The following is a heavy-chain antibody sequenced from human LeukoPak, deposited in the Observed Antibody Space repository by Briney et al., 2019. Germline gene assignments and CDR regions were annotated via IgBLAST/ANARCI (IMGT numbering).Heavy chain of an antibody. CDR2: IIPIFGTA. CDR1: GGTFSSYA. CDR3: ARDRGTARSDDAFDI. D-gene: IGHD2-8*02. Sequence: GASVKGSCKASGGTFSSYAISWVRQAPGQGLEWMGGIIPIFGTANYAQKFQGRVTITADESTSTAYMELSSLRSEDTAVYYCARDRGTARSDDAFDIWGQGTMVTVSS. V-gene: IGHV1-69*01. J-gene: IGHJ3*02.